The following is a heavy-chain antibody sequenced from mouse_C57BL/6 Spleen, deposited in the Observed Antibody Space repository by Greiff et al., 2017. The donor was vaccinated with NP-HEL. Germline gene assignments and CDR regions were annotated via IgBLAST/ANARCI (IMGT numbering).Heavy chain of an antibody. Sequence: EVKVVESGGGLVKPGGSLKLSCAASGFTFSSYAMSWVRQTPEKRLEWVATISDGGSYTYYPDNVKGRFTISRDNAKNNLYLQMSHLKSEDTAMYYCARDRPLYGSSYDFDYWGQGTTLTVSS. D-gene: IGHD1-1*01. CDR2: ISDGGSYT. CDR1: GFTFSSYA. J-gene: IGHJ2*01. CDR3: ARDRPLYGSSYDFDY. V-gene: IGHV5-4*01.